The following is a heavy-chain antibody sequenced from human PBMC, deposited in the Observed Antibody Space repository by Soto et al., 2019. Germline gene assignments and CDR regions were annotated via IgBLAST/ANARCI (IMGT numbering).Heavy chain of an antibody. CDR1: GFTLSNAC. Sequence: EVQLVESGGGLVKPGGSLRLSCAASGFTLSNACMSWVRQAPGKGLEWVGRIKSKTDCGTTDYAAPVKGRFTISRDDSENPLSLQMNSLKTDDTAVYYCNTDRRHPDGHCGGDSCQFDYWGPGTLVTVSS. CDR2: IKSKTDCGTT. J-gene: IGHJ4*02. D-gene: IGHD2-21*01. V-gene: IGHV3-15*01. CDR3: NTDRRHPDGHCGGDSCQFDY.